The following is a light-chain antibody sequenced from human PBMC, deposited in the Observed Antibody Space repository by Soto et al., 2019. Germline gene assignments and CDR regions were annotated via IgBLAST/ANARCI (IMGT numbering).Light chain of an antibody. CDR3: QQGYNFPRA. CDR2: AAS. Sequence: DIQLTQSPSFLSASVGDRVTITCRASRGISSYLAWYQQKPGKAPNLLIYAASTLQSGVPSRFSGSGSGTDFTLTINSLQPEDFATYYCQQGYNFPRAFGQGTKVDIK. V-gene: IGKV1-9*01. J-gene: IGKJ1*01. CDR1: RGISSY.